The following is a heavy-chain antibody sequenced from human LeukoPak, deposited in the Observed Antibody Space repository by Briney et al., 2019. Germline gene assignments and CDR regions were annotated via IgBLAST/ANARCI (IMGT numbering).Heavy chain of an antibody. CDR2: IISKTDGGTT. CDR3: TTRAYSATGRAFDI. D-gene: IGHD5-12*01. CDR1: GFTFSNAW. J-gene: IGHJ3*02. V-gene: IGHV3-15*01. Sequence: GGSLRLSCAASGFTFSNAWMSWVRQAPGKGLEWVGRIISKTDGGTTDYAAPVKGRFTISRDDSKNTLFLHMNSLKTEDTAVYYCTTRAYSATGRAFDIWGQGTMVTVSS.